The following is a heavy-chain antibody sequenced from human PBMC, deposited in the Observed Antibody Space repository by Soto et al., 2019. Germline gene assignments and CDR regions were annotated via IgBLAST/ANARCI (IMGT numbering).Heavy chain of an antibody. Sequence: SETLSLTCTVSGGSISSGGYYWSWIRQHPGKGLEWIGYIYYSGSTYYNPSLKSRVTISVDTSKNQFSLTLSSVTAADTAVYYCARVPLAKVYDDSSGYPDYWGQGTLVTVSS. J-gene: IGHJ4*02. CDR3: ARVPLAKVYDDSSGYPDY. CDR2: IYYSGST. V-gene: IGHV4-31*03. D-gene: IGHD3-22*01. CDR1: GGSISSGGYY.